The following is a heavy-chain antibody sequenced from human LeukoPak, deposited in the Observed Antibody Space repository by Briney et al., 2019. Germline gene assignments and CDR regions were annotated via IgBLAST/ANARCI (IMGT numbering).Heavy chain of an antibody. Sequence: SETLSLTCTVSGGSISSYYWSWIRQPPGNGLEWIGYIYYSGSTNYNPSLKSRVTISVDTSKNQFSLKLSSVTAADTAVYYCARGGRGYSGYDRTGMEKKGCFDYWGQGTLVTVSS. V-gene: IGHV4-59*12. J-gene: IGHJ4*02. CDR1: GGSISSYY. D-gene: IGHD5-12*01. CDR2: IYYSGST. CDR3: ARGGRGYSGYDRTGMEKKGCFDY.